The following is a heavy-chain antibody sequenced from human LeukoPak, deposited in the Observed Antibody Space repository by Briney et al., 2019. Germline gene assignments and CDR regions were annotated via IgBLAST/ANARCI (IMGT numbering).Heavy chain of an antibody. Sequence: AESLKISCKGSGYSFTSYWIGWVRQMPGKGVEWMGIIYPGDSDTRYSPSFQGQVTISADKSISTAYLQWSSLKASDTAMYYCARQLAYCGGDCYSGNDYWGQGTLVTVSS. CDR1: GYSFTSYW. J-gene: IGHJ4*02. D-gene: IGHD2-21*02. CDR3: ARQLAYCGGDCYSGNDY. V-gene: IGHV5-51*01. CDR2: IYPGDSDT.